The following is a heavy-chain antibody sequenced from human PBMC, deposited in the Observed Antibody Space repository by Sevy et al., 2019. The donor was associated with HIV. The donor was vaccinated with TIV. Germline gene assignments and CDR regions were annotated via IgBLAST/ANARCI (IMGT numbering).Heavy chain of an antibody. CDR2: IWYDGSNK. V-gene: IGHV3-33*01. J-gene: IGHJ3*02. D-gene: IGHD3-16*02. CDR1: GFTFSSYG. CDR3: ARDHRIMITFGGVIVHDAFDI. Sequence: GGSLRLSCAASGFTFSSYGMHWVRQAPGKGLEWVAVIWYDGSNKYYADSVKGRFTISRDNSKNTLYLQMNSLGAEDTAVYYCARDHRIMITFGGVIVHDAFDIWGQGTMVTVSS.